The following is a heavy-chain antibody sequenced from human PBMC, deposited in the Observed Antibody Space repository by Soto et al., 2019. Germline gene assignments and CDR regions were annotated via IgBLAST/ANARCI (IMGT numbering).Heavy chain of an antibody. V-gene: IGHV4-4*07. J-gene: IGHJ4*02. CDR3: SSGSFGVVSEF. CDR2: IYPGGSI. Sequence: PSETLSLTCTVSGDSITTYYWSWIRQPAGKGPEWIGRIYPGGSIDYIPSLKSRITLSFDTSKKQFSLKLNSVTAADTAVYYCSSGSFGVVSEFWGQGTLVTV. CDR1: GDSITTYY. D-gene: IGHD3-3*01.